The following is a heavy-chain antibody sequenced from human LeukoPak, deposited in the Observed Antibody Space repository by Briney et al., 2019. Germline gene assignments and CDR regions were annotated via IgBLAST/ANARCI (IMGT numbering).Heavy chain of an antibody. CDR3: ARDMSTWGGGFDAFDI. CDR2: INPVGCST. Sequence: ASVKVSCQACGYIFTNYYIHWLRQAAGQGREGMGIINPVGCSTSYEQNFQGRIGMTRDMSTSTVYKEMSSLKSEDTAFYYWARDMSTWGGGFDAFDIWGQGTVVTVSS. D-gene: IGHD3-16*01. CDR1: GYIFTNYY. J-gene: IGHJ3*02. V-gene: IGHV1-46*01.